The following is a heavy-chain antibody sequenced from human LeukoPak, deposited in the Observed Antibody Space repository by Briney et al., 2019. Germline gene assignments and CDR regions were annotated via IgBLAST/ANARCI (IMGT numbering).Heavy chain of an antibody. Sequence: RGESLKISCKGSGYSFTYWIGWVRQMPGKGLEWMGIIYSGDSHTKYSPSFQGRVTISADKSISTAYLQWSSLKASDTAMYYCARRQSYFDYWGQGTLVTVSS. V-gene: IGHV5-51*01. CDR3: ARRQSYFDY. CDR1: GYSFTYW. CDR2: IYSGDSHT. J-gene: IGHJ4*02.